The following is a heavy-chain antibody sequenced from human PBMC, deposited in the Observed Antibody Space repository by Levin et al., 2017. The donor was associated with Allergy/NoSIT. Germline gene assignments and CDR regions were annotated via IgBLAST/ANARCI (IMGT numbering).Heavy chain of an antibody. CDR1: GFTFTTYT. CDR3: ASHFSMIGGYGNCGLDV. CDR2: ISYDGRNE. J-gene: IGHJ6*02. D-gene: IGHD3-16*01. V-gene: IGHV3-30*04. Sequence: GGSLRLSCAASGFTFTTYTMHWVRQAPGKGLEWVTLISYDGRNEYYADFVKGRFTISRDTSKNTLYLQMNTLKTEDTAVYYCASHFSMIGGYGNCGLDVWGQGTTVTVS.